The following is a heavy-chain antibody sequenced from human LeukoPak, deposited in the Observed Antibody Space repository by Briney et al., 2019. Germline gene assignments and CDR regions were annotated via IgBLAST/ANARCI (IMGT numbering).Heavy chain of an antibody. V-gene: IGHV3-23*01. D-gene: IGHD3-3*01. Sequence: GGSLRLSCAASGFMFSSYAMSWVRQAPGKGLEWVSAISGSGGSTYYADSVKGRFTISRDNSRNTLYLQMNSLRAEDTAVYYCAKDGAADDFWSGYYVDSWGQGTLVTVSS. J-gene: IGHJ4*02. CDR3: AKDGAADDFWSGYYVDS. CDR1: GFMFSSYA. CDR2: ISGSGGST.